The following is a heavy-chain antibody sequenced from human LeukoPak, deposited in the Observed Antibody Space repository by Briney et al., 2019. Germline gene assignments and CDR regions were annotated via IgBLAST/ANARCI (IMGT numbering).Heavy chain of an antibody. CDR1: GYSISADYY. J-gene: IGHJ4*02. Sequence: SETLSLTCAVSGYSISADYYWGWLRQPPGKGLEWIGSIYHSGSTFYNASLKSRVNISVDTAKNLFFLKLNSVTAADTAVYYCARASRVSTHDYWGQGTLVTDSS. CDR2: IYHSGST. CDR3: ARASRVSTHDY. V-gene: IGHV4-38-2*01.